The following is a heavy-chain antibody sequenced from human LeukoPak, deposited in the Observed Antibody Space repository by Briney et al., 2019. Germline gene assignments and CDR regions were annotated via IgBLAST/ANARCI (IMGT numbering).Heavy chain of an antibody. V-gene: IGHV3-30*18. J-gene: IGHJ4*02. Sequence: PGGSLRLSCAASGFTFSSYGMHWVRQAPGKGLEWVAVISYDGSNKYYADSVKGRFTISRDNSKNTLYLQMNSLRAEDTAVYYCAKDLSSSSSDDYWGQGTLVTVSS. CDR2: ISYDGSNK. D-gene: IGHD6-6*01. CDR1: GFTFSSYG. CDR3: AKDLSSSSSDDY.